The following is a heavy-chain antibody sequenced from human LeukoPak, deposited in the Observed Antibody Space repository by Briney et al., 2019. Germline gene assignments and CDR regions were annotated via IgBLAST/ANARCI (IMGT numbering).Heavy chain of an antibody. J-gene: IGHJ4*02. CDR3: AREVGVDIVVVVTSPAFDY. V-gene: IGHV3-30*04. Sequence: GGSLRLSCAASGLTFSSYAMHWVRQAPGKGLEWVAVISYDGSNKYYADSVKGRFTISRDNSKNTLYLQMNSLRAEDTAVYYCAREVGVDIVVVVTSPAFDYWGQGTLVTVSS. CDR1: GLTFSSYA. CDR2: ISYDGSNK. D-gene: IGHD2-15*01.